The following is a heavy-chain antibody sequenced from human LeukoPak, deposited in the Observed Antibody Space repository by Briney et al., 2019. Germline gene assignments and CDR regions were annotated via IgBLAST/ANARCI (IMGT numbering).Heavy chain of an antibody. V-gene: IGHV4-59*08. CDR3: ARLTSLTHFDY. Sequence: SETLSLTCTVSGGSISSNYWSWVRQPPGKGLEWIGFIYYSGYTNYNPSLKSRVTISVDTSKNQFSLKLSSVTAADTAVYYCARLTSLTHFDYWGQGTLVPVSS. D-gene: IGHD1-14*01. J-gene: IGHJ4*02. CDR1: GGSISSNY. CDR2: IYYSGYT.